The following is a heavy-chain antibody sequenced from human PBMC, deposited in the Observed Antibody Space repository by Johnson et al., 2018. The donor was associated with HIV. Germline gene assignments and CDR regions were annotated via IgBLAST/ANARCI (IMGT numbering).Heavy chain of an antibody. Sequence: LVWVSRINGDGSSTSYADSVKGRFTISRDNAKNTLYLQMNSLRAEDTAVYYCARDLHDSSGYYYEGDAFDIWGQGTMVTVSS. CDR2: INGDGSST. CDR3: ARDLHDSSGYYYEGDAFDI. V-gene: IGHV3-74*01. D-gene: IGHD3-22*01. J-gene: IGHJ3*02.